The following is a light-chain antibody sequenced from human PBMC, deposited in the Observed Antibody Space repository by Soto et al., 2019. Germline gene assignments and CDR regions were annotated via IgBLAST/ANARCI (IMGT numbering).Light chain of an antibody. CDR2: DAS. Sequence: EIVLTQSPATLSLSPGERATLSCRARQSVGSNLAWYQQTPGQAPRVVIYDASTRATVIPARFSGSGSGTEFTLTISSLQSEDFAVYYCQQYDTWPLTFGGGTKVDIK. V-gene: IGKV3-15*01. CDR3: QQYDTWPLT. J-gene: IGKJ4*01. CDR1: QSVGSN.